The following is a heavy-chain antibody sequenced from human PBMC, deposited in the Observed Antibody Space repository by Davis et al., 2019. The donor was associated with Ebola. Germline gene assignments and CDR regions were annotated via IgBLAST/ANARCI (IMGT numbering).Heavy chain of an antibody. CDR1: GGTFSSYA. CDR3: ARDRHDILTGWFDP. J-gene: IGHJ5*02. D-gene: IGHD3-9*01. Sequence: AASVKVSCKASGGTFSSYAISWVRQAPGQGLEWMGWINPNSGGTNYAQKFQGWVTMTRDTSISTAYMELSRLRSDDTAVYYCARDRHDILTGWFDPWGQGTLVTVSS. V-gene: IGHV1-2*04. CDR2: INPNSGGT.